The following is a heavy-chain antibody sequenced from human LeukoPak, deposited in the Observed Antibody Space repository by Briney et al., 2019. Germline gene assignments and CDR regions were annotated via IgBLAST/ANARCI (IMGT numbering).Heavy chain of an antibody. CDR1: GFTFSSYS. D-gene: IGHD5-12*01. J-gene: IGHJ4*02. CDR2: ISSSSSYI. CDR3: ARGPAGYSGYDTDY. Sequence: PGGSLRLSCAASGFTFSSYSMNWVRQAPGKGLEWVSSISSSSSYIYYADSVKGRFTISRDNAKNSLYLQMNSLRAEDTAVYYCARGPAGYSGYDTDYWGQGTLVTVSS. V-gene: IGHV3-21*01.